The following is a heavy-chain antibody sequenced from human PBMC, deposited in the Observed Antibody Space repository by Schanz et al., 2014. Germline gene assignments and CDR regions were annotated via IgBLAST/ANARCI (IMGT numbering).Heavy chain of an antibody. CDR3: ARSRSGCYFDY. J-gene: IGHJ4*02. CDR2: IGSSSSRI. V-gene: IGHV3-48*01. CDR1: TFTFSSDW. Sequence: EVQLAESGGGLVQPGGSLRLSCAASTFTFSSDWMSWVRQAPGKGLEWISYIGSSSSRIDHADSVKGRFTISRDNAKNSLYLQMNSLRAEDTAVYYCARSRSGCYFDYWGQGTLVTVSS. D-gene: IGHD1-26*01.